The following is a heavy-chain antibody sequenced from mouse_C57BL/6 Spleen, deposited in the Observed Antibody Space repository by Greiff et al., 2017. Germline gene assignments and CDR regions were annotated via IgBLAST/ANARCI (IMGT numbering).Heavy chain of an antibody. D-gene: IGHD1-1*01. J-gene: IGHJ2*01. CDR2: IDPSDSYT. Sequence: QVQLQQPGAELVMPGASVKLSCKASGYTFTSYWMHWVKQRPGQGLEWIGEIDPSDSYTNYNQKFKGKSTLTVDKSSSTAYMQLSSLTSEDSAVXYCARTPNYYGSSLDGWGQGTTLTVSS. CDR1: GYTFTSYW. CDR3: ARTPNYYGSSLDG. V-gene: IGHV1-69*01.